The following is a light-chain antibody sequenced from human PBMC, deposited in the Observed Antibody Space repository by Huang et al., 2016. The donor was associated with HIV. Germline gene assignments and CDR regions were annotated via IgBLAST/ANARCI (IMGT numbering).Light chain of an antibody. CDR3: QQYNSHPYT. CDR1: QNILNW. J-gene: IGKJ2*01. V-gene: IGKV1-5*03. Sequence: DIQMTQSPSTLSASVGERVTIPCRANQNILNWLAWYQQEPGRAPSLVIYTTSILQNGVPSLFSGSGFGTEFTLTISSLQPDDCATYYCQQYNSHPYTFGQGTKLDIK. CDR2: TTS.